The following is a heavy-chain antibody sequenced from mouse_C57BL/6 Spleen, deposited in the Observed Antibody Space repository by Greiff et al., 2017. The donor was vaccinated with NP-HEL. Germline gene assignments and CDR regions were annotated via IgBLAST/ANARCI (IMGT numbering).Heavy chain of an antibody. V-gene: IGHV5-9-1*02. Sequence: EVKVVESGEGLVKPGGSLKLSCAASGFTFSSYSMSWVRQTPEKRLEWVAYISSGGDYIYYADTVKGRFTISRDNARNTLYLQMSSLKSEDTAMYYCTRDPELHWYFDVWGTGTTVTVSS. CDR1: GFTFSSYS. CDR3: TRDPELHWYFDV. J-gene: IGHJ1*03. CDR2: ISSGGDYI.